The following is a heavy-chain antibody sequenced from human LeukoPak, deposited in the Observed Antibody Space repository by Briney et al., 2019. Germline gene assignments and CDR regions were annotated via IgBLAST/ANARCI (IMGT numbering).Heavy chain of an antibody. CDR2: IYISGSI. V-gene: IGHV4-4*08. J-gene: IGHJ4*02. D-gene: IGHD4-17*01. CDR3: AREREGPYGYLDY. Sequence: TSETLSLTCAVFGGSFDGYYWSWIRQSPGKGLEWIGRIYISGSINYSSSLKSRVTISVDTSKNQFSLRLSSVTAADTAVYYCAREREGPYGYLDYWGQGTLVTVSS. CDR1: GGSFDGYY.